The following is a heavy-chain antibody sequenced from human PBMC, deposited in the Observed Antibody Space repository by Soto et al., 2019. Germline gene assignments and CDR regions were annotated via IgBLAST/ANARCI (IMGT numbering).Heavy chain of an antibody. J-gene: IGHJ6*02. V-gene: IGHV1-69*01. D-gene: IGHD2-2*01. Sequence: QVQLVQSGAEVKKPGSSVKVSCKASGGTFGSYAISWVRQAPGQGLEWMGGIIPIPGTANYAQKFQGRGTIAADESTSTAYMELSSLRSEDTAVYYCARSQGSSASLEIYYYYYYGMDVWGQGPTVTVSS. CDR2: IIPIPGTA. CDR3: ARSQGSSASLEIYYYYYYGMDV. CDR1: GGTFGSYA.